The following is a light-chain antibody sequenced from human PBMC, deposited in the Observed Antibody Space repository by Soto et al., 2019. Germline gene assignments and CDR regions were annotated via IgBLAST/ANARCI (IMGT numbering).Light chain of an antibody. J-gene: IGKJ1*01. V-gene: IGKV1-39*01. CDR3: QQTFSIPRT. Sequence: DMQLTQSPSSPSASVGDRVTITCRASQNVRSYLNWYQQKPGKAPKLLISESSILESGVPSKFSGDGYGTDFTLTIRSLQPEDFAIYYCQQTFSIPRTFGHGTRVEIK. CDR1: QNVRSY. CDR2: ESS.